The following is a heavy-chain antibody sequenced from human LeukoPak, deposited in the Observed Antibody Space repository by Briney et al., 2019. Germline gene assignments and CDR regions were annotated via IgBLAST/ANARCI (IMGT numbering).Heavy chain of an antibody. V-gene: IGHV3-23*01. Sequence: GGSLRLSCAASGFTFSTCAMSWVRQAPGKGLEWVSTISGGGRSTDYADSVKGLFTISRDNSKDTLYLQMNSLRAEDTAVYYCARERYFDYWGQGTLVTVSS. CDR1: GFTFSTCA. CDR3: ARERYFDY. J-gene: IGHJ4*02. CDR2: ISGGGRST.